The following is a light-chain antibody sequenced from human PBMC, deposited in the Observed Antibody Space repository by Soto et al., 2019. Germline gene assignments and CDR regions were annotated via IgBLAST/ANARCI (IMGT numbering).Light chain of an antibody. CDR1: GSNIGAGFD. J-gene: IGLJ2*01. V-gene: IGLV1-40*01. CDR3: QSYDSGLSGSL. CDR2: GNI. Sequence: QSVLTQPPSVSGAPGQRVTISCTGSGSNIGAGFDVHWYQHLPGTAPKLLIYGNINRPSGVPDRFSGSKSGTSASLAITGLQAEDEADYYCQSYDSGLSGSLFGGGTKLTVL.